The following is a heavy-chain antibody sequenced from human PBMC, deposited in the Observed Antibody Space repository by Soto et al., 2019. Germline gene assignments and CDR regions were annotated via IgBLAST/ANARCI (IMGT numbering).Heavy chain of an antibody. CDR1: GLTFGSRA. Sequence: EVQLLESGGDLIQPGGSLRLSCVASGLTFGSRAMSWVRQSPGEGREWVSTITDTGGDAKYADSVRGRFAISRDNSKNTLYLQMSDLRADDSAIYFCVRGSKDSYPGSRIFDFWGRGTLVTVSS. J-gene: IGHJ4*02. V-gene: IGHV3-23*01. CDR2: ITDTGGDA. D-gene: IGHD3-10*01. CDR3: VRGSKDSYPGSRIFDF.